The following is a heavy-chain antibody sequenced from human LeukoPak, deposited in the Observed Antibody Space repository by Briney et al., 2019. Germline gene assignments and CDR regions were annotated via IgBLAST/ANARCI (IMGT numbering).Heavy chain of an antibody. CDR3: TMGPTASLGRPFER. D-gene: IGHD3-9*01. Sequence: SVKVSCKASGGPLNTYVIDWVRQAPGHGLEWMGRIIPLFGAPSYAQRFQGNVTISADKFTDTTYMELTRLTSEDTAVYYCTMGPTASLGRPFERWGQGTLVTVSS. V-gene: IGHV1-69*06. CDR2: IIPLFGAP. J-gene: IGHJ4*02. CDR1: GGPLNTYV.